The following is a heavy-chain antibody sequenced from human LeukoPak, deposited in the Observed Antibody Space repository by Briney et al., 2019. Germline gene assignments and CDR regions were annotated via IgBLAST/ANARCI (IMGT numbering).Heavy chain of an antibody. Sequence: PPGGSLRLSCAASGFTFSRHWMTWVRQAPGKGLEWVANIKHDGSEKNYVDSVKGRFTISRDNAKNSLYLQMNSLRADDTAVYYCARVSREAGPWGQGTLVTVSS. J-gene: IGHJ5*02. CDR3: ARVSREAGP. D-gene: IGHD5-24*01. V-gene: IGHV3-7*01. CDR2: IKHDGSEK. CDR1: GFTFSRHW.